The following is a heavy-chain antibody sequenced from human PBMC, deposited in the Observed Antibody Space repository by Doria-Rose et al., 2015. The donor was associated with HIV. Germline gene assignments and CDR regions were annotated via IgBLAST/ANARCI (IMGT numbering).Heavy chain of an antibody. J-gene: IGHJ4*02. CDR3: VRGTFYDSSGYYPYFDY. Sequence: IRQPPGKGLEWIGYIYYSGSTNYNPSLKSRVTISVDTSKNQFSLKLSSVTAADTAVYYCVRGTFYDSSGYYPYFDYWGQGTLVTVSS. CDR2: IYYSGST. D-gene: IGHD3-22*01. V-gene: IGHV4-59*01.